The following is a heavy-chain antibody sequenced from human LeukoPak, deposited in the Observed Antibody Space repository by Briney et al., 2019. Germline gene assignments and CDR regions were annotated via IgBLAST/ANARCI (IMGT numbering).Heavy chain of an antibody. CDR1: GYTFTDYY. V-gene: IGHV1-2*02. CDR3: ARDLREGITIFGVVPMGAFDI. D-gene: IGHD3-3*01. CDR2: INPNSGDT. J-gene: IGHJ3*02. Sequence: ASVKVSCKASGYTFTDYYMHWVRQAPGQGLEWMGWINPNSGDTNYAQKFQGRVTMTRDTSISTAYMELSRLRSDDTAVYYCARDLREGITIFGVVPMGAFDIWGQGTMVTVSS.